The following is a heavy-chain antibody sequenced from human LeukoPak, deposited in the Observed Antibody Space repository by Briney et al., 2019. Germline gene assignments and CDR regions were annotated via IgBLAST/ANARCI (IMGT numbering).Heavy chain of an antibody. CDR3: AKDQYQLPDY. CDR1: GFTFSSYA. Sequence: GGSLRLSCAASGFTFSSYAMSWVRQAPGKGLEWVAVISYDGSNKYDADSVKGRFTISRDNSKNTLYLQMNSLRAEDTAVYYCAKDQYQLPDYWGQGTLVTVSS. V-gene: IGHV3-30*18. CDR2: ISYDGSNK. J-gene: IGHJ4*02. D-gene: IGHD2-2*01.